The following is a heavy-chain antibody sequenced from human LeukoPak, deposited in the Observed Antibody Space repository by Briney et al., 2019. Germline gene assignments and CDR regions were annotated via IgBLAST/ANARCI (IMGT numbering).Heavy chain of an antibody. CDR2: IYSGGNT. D-gene: IGHD3-10*01. CDR3: AREDGSGSYRWFDP. V-gene: IGHV3-53*01. J-gene: IGHJ5*02. CDR1: GFAFSDDS. Sequence: GGSLRLSCVASGFAFSDDSMNWVRQAPGQGLEWVSVIYSGGNTYYADSVKGRFTISRDNSKNTLSLQMNSLRAEDTAVYYCAREDGSGSYRWFDPWGQGTLVTFSS.